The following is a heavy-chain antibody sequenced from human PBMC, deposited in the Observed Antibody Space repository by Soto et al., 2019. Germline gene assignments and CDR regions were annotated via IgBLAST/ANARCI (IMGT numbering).Heavy chain of an antibody. Sequence: SGPTLVNPTETLTLTCTVSGFSLSNARMGVSWIRQPPGKALEWLAHIFSNDEKSYSTSLKSRLTISKDTSKSQVVLTMTNMDPVDTATYYCARFPIGYCSGGSCYSVGDYYYGMDVWGQGTTVTVSS. J-gene: IGHJ6*02. CDR2: IFSNDEK. V-gene: IGHV2-26*01. D-gene: IGHD2-15*01. CDR3: ARFPIGYCSGGSCYSVGDYYYGMDV. CDR1: GFSLSNARMG.